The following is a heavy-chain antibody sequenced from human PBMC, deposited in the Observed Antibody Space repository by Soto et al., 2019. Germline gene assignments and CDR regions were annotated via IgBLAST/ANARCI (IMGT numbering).Heavy chain of an antibody. CDR1: GYTFTSYY. J-gene: IGHJ4*02. CDR2: INPSGGST. CDR3: ARGNTIFGVVIITYYFDY. V-gene: IGHV1-46*01. Sequence: QVPLVQSGAEVKKPGASVKVSCKASGYTFTSYYMHWVRQAPGQGLEWMGIINPSGGSTSYAQKFQGRVTMTRDTSTSTVYMELSSLRSEDTAVYYCARGNTIFGVVIITYYFDYWGQGTLVTVSS. D-gene: IGHD3-3*01.